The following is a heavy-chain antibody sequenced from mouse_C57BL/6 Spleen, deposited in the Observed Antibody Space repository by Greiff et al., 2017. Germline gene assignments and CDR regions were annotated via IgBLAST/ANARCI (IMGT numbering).Heavy chain of an antibody. J-gene: IGHJ2*01. CDR2: IDPSDSYT. V-gene: IGHV1-59*01. D-gene: IGHD1-1*01. CDR3: AQRVTTVVAHLDY. Sequence: QVQLQQPGAELVRPGTSVKLSCKASGYTFTSYWMHWVKQRPGQGLEWIGVIDPSDSYTNYNQKFKGKATLTVDTSSSTAYMQLSSLTSEDSAVYYCAQRVTTVVAHLDYWGQGTTLTVSS. CDR1: GYTFTSYW.